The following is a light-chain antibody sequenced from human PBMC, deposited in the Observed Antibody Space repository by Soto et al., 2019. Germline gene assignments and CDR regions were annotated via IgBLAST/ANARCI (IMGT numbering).Light chain of an antibody. V-gene: IGKV1-5*03. CDR2: KAS. Sequence: DIQMTQSPSTLSSFVGDRVTITCRASQRTSGWLAWYQQKTGKAPKLLIYKASSLESGVPSRFSGSGSETDFTLTFSRLQPDDSATYYCQQFAISRTFGQGTKVDI. CDR1: QRTSGW. J-gene: IGKJ1*01. CDR3: QQFAISRT.